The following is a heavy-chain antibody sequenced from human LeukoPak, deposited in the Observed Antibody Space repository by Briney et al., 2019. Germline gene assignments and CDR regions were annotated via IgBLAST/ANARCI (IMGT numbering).Heavy chain of an antibody. CDR1: GGSISSYY. J-gene: IGHJ4*02. CDR3: AGDRYYYGSGSYTFDY. Sequence: SETLSLTCTVSGGSISSYYWSWIRQPAGTGLEWIGRIYTSGSTNYNPSLKSRVTMSVDTSKNQFSLTLSSVTAADTAVYYCAGDRYYYGSGSYTFDYWGQGSLVTVSS. D-gene: IGHD3-10*01. CDR2: IYTSGST. V-gene: IGHV4-4*07.